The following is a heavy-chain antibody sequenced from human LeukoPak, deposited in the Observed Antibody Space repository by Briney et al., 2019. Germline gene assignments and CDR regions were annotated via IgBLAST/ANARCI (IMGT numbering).Heavy chain of an antibody. V-gene: IGHV4-59*08. Sequence: PSETLSLTCAVYGGSFSGYYWSWIRQPPGKGLEWIGYIYYSGSTDSNPSLKSRVTISVDTSKNQISLKLSSVTAADTAVYYCARTYCRGGSCHFDYWGQGTLVTVSS. D-gene: IGHD2-15*01. CDR3: ARTYCRGGSCHFDY. CDR2: IYYSGST. CDR1: GGSFSGYY. J-gene: IGHJ4*02.